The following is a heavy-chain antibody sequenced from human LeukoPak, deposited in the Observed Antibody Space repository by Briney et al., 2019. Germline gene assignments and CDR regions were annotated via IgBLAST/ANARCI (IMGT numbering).Heavy chain of an antibody. CDR1: GYSFTNYW. V-gene: IGHV5-51*01. Sequence: GESLKISCKGSGYSFTNYWIGWVRQVPGKGLEWMGIIYPGDSDTRCSPSFQGQVTISADKSISTAYLQWSSLKASDTAMYYCATKFYGSGSYLRYWGQGTLVTVSS. J-gene: IGHJ4*02. D-gene: IGHD3-10*01. CDR3: ATKFYGSGSYLRY. CDR2: IYPGDSDT.